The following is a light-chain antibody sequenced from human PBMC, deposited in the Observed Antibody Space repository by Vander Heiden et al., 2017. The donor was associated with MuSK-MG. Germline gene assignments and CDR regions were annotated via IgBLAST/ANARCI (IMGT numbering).Light chain of an antibody. V-gene: IGKV1-39*01. J-gene: IGKJ4*01. CDR1: QSISNY. CDR2: AAS. CDR3: QQNDNSPPLT. Sequence: DIQMTQSPSSLSASVGDRVTITCRASQSISNYLHWYQQKPGKAPKLLIYAASTWQRGGPSRFSGSGDGTDFTLTITSRQPEDFAAYYCQQNDNSPPLTFGGGTKVDIK.